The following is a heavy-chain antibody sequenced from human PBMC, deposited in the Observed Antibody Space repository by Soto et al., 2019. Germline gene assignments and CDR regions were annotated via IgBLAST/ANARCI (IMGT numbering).Heavy chain of an antibody. CDR1: GFTFSTYA. CDR2: ISGSGGNT. V-gene: IGHV3-23*01. J-gene: IGHJ4*02. D-gene: IGHD4-17*01. CDR3: ARVGVMTTVFDTIDY. Sequence: EVQLLESGGGLVQPGGSLTLRLSCAASGFTFSTYAMSWVRQAPGKGLAWVSGISGSGGNTYYADSVKGRFTISRDNSKNTLYLRMNSLRAEDTAVYYCARVGVMTTVFDTIDYWCQGTLVTVSS.